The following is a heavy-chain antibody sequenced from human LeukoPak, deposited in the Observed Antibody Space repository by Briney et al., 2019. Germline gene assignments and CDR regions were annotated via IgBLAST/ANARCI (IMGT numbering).Heavy chain of an antibody. CDR1: GGSISSGDYY. V-gene: IGHV4-30-4*01. CDR3: ARTPTSYCSSTSCYYYGMDV. CDR2: IYYSGST. Sequence: SETLSLTCTVSGGSISSGDYYWSWIRQPPGKGLEWIGYIYYSGSTYYNPSLKSRVTILVDTSKNQFSLKLSSVTAADTAVYYCARTPTSYCSSTSCYYYGMDVWGQGTTVTVSS. D-gene: IGHD2-2*01. J-gene: IGHJ6*02.